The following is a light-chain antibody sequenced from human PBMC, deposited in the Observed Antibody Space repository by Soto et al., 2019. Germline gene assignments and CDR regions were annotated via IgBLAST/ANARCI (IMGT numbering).Light chain of an antibody. CDR1: QSVSSN. J-gene: IGKJ1*01. CDR3: QQYNNWWT. Sequence: EVMMTQSPATLSVCPGERATLSCRASQSVSSNLAWYQQKPGQAPRLLIYAASTRATGIPARFSGSGSGTEFTLTISSLQSEDFAVYYCQQYNNWWTFGQGTKVEIK. CDR2: AAS. V-gene: IGKV3-15*01.